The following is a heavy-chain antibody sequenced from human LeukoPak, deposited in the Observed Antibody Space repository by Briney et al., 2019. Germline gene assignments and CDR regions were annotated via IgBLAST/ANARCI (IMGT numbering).Heavy chain of an antibody. V-gene: IGHV1-8*01. CDR2: MNPNSGNT. D-gene: IGHD3-10*01. Sequence: ASVKVSCKASGYTFTSYDINWVRQATGQGLEWMGWMNPNSGNTGYAQKFQGRVTMTRNTSISTAYMELSSLRSDDTAVYYCARVNYGSGSYHGPEIAFDIWGQGTMVTVSS. CDR1: GYTFTSYD. J-gene: IGHJ3*02. CDR3: ARVNYGSGSYHGPEIAFDI.